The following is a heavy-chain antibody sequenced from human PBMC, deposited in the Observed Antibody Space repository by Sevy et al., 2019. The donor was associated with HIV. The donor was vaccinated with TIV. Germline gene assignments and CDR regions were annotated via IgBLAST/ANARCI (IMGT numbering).Heavy chain of an antibody. V-gene: IGHV1-24*01. CDR2: FDPEDGET. CDR1: EYSLTKLS. J-gene: IGHJ4*02. D-gene: IGHD3-22*01. CDR3: ASAREYYEDSSGYLDY. Sequence: ASVKVSCKVSEYSLTKLSMHWVRQAPGKGLEWMGRFDPEDGETIFAQKFQGRVTMTEDTSTDTAYMQRSSLRSEDTAVYYCASAREYYEDSSGYLDYWGQGTLVTVSS.